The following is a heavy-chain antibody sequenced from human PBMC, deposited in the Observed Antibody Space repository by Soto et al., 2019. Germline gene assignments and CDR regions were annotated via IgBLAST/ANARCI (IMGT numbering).Heavy chain of an antibody. CDR2: ISYDGSNK. CDR3: AKDWATTVYEPDNWFDP. V-gene: IGHV3-30*18. D-gene: IGHD4-4*01. J-gene: IGHJ5*02. Sequence: QVQLVESGGGVVQPGRSLRLSCAASGFTFSSYGMHWVRQAPGKGLEWVAVISYDGSNKYYADSVKGRFTISRDNSKNTLYLQMNSLRAEDTAVYYCAKDWATTVYEPDNWFDPWGQGTLVTVSS. CDR1: GFTFSSYG.